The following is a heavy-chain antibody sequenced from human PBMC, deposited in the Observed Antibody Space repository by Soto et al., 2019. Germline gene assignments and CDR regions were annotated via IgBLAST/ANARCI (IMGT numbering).Heavy chain of an antibody. Sequence: GGSLRLSCAASGFTFSDHYMDWVRQAPGKGLEWVGRTRNKANSYTTEYAASVKGRFTISRDDSKNSLYLQMNSLKTEDTAVYYCARTRYYYDSSGYDYWGQGTLVTVSS. CDR1: GFTFSDHY. CDR2: TRNKANSYTT. V-gene: IGHV3-72*01. J-gene: IGHJ4*02. CDR3: ARTRYYYDSSGYDY. D-gene: IGHD3-22*01.